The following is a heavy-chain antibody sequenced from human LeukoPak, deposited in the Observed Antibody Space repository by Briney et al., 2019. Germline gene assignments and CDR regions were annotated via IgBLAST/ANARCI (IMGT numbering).Heavy chain of an antibody. CDR1: GGSFSGYY. D-gene: IGHD5-18*01. CDR2: INHSGST. Sequence: SETLSLTCAVYGGSFSGYYWSWIRQPPGKGLEWIGEINHSGSTNYNPSLKSRVTISVDTSKNQFSLKLSSVTAADTAVYYCARGGYSYGFNWFDPWGQGTLVTVSS. CDR3: ARGGYSYGFNWFDP. V-gene: IGHV4-34*01. J-gene: IGHJ5*02.